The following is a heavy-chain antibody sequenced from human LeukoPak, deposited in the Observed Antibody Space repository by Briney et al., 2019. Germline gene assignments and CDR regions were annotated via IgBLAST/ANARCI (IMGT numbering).Heavy chain of an antibody. Sequence: SVTVSCTASGFTFTSSTIQWVRQARGQRLEWIGWIVVGSGNTNYAQKFQERVIITRDMSTTTVYMELSSLRSEDTAVYYCAGRRWFGELALDYWGQGTLVTVSS. CDR2: IVVGSGNT. CDR1: GFTFTSST. D-gene: IGHD3-10*01. J-gene: IGHJ4*02. CDR3: AGRRWFGELALDY. V-gene: IGHV1-58*02.